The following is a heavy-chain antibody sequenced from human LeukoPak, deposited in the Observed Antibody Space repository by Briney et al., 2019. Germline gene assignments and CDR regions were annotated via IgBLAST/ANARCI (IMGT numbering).Heavy chain of an antibody. CDR2: IYHSGST. V-gene: IGHV4-4*02. CDR1: GGSISSSNW. CDR3: ARDRVVATIDEIDYYYYYGMDV. D-gene: IGHD5-12*01. J-gene: IGHJ6*04. Sequence: PSGTLSLTCAVSGGSISSSNWWSWVRQPPGKGPEWIGEIYHSGSTNYNPSLKSRVTISVDKSKNQFSLKLSSVTAADTAVYYCARDRVVATIDEIDYYYYYGMDVWGKGTTVTVSS.